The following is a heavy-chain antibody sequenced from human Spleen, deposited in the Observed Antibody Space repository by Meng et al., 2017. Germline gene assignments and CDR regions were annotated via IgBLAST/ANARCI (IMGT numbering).Heavy chain of an antibody. Sequence: SVKVSCKASGYTFTNYAMNWVRQAPGQGLEWMGGINAVFGTTNYAQKFQGRVTITTDESTSTVYMELTRLTSEDTAVYFCARKAGNCISTTCYSLDYWGQGTLVTVSS. D-gene: IGHD2-2*01. CDR2: INAVFGTT. CDR1: GYTFTNYA. J-gene: IGHJ4*02. V-gene: IGHV1-69*05. CDR3: ARKAGNCISTTCYSLDY.